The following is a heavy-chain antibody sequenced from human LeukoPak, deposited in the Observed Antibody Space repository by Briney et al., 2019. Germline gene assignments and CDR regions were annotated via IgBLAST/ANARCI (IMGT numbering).Heavy chain of an antibody. CDR2: IVPILGVA. J-gene: IGHJ3*01. CDR3: ASDVTVAAVRMAFDV. V-gene: IGHV1-2*02. D-gene: IGHD2-15*01. Sequence: ASVKVSCKASGYTFTGYYMHWVRQAPGQGLEWMGRIVPILGVAIYPQKFQDRVTITADKSTSTAYMEVTSLTSDDTAMYYCASDVTVAAVRMAFDVWGRGTMVTVSS. CDR1: GYTFTGYY.